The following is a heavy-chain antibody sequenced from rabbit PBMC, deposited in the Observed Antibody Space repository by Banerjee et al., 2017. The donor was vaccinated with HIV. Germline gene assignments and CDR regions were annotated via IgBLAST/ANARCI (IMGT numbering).Heavy chain of an antibody. CDR1: GFTLSSYW. J-gene: IGHJ4*01. CDR3: ARDYTGHGGYAFDL. V-gene: IGHV1S45*01. CDR2: IGAGSSGTT. D-gene: IGHD6-1*01. Sequence: QEQLVESGGGLVQPEGSLTLTCKASGFTLSSYWMWWVRQAPGKGLEWIACIGAGSSGTTYYASWAKGRFTISKTSSTMVTLQMTSLTGADTATYFCARDYTGHGGYAFDLWGQGTLVTVS.